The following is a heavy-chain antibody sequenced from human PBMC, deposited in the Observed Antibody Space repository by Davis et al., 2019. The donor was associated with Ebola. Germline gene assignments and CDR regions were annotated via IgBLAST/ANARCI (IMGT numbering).Heavy chain of an antibody. CDR1: GYSISSGYY. CDR3: ARRGRAVVRGIFYGMDV. D-gene: IGHD3-10*01. Sequence: MPSETLSLTCTVSGYSISSGYYWGWIRQPPGKGLEWIGSIYHSGSTYYNPSLKSRVTISLDTSNNQFSLRLTSVTAADTAIYYCARRGRAVVRGIFYGMDVWGQGTTAIVSS. J-gene: IGHJ6*02. CDR2: IYHSGST. V-gene: IGHV4-38-2*02.